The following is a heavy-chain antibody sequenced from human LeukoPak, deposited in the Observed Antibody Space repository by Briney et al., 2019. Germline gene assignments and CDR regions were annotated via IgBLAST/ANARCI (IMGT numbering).Heavy chain of an antibody. J-gene: IGHJ6*02. CDR2: IYHSGST. CDR1: GVSISSGGYS. Sequence: PSETLSLTCAVPGVSISSGGYSWSWIRQPPGKGLEWIGYIYHSGSTYYNPSLKSRVTISVDRSKNQFSLKLSSVTAADTAVYYCARGAPVRGMDVWGQGTTVTVSS. D-gene: IGHD6-19*01. V-gene: IGHV4-30-2*01. CDR3: ARGAPVRGMDV.